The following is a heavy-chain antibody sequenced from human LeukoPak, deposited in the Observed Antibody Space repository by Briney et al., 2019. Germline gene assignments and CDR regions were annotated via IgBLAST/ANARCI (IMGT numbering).Heavy chain of an antibody. Sequence: GESLKISCQASGYSFTNYYIGWVRHIPGKGLEWMGLISPSDSDTRYSPSFEGQVTISADSSINTAHLQWSSLKASDTAIYFCARHGNPYSTTIPFDRWGQGTLVTVSS. CDR3: ARHGNPYSTTIPFDR. CDR2: ISPSDSDT. V-gene: IGHV5-51*01. D-gene: IGHD2-2*01. J-gene: IGHJ4*02. CDR1: GYSFTNYY.